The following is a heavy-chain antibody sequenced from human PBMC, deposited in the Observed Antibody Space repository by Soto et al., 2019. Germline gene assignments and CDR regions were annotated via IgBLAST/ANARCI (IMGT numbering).Heavy chain of an antibody. V-gene: IGHV3-74*01. CDR1: GFTFSSYW. Sequence: EVQLVESGGGLVQPGGSLRLSCAASGFTFSSYWMHWVRQVPGKGLVWVSRIHFDGSTTHYADSVKARFTISRDNAKNTLSLQMNSLRAEDTAVYYCARDAYISGYYQFDYWGQGTLVTVSS. J-gene: IGHJ4*02. CDR2: IHFDGSTT. CDR3: ARDAYISGYYQFDY. D-gene: IGHD6-19*01.